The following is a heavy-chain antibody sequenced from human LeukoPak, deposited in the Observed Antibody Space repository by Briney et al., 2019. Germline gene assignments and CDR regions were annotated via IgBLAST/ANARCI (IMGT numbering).Heavy chain of an antibody. CDR2: IYHSGST. V-gene: IGHV4-38-2*02. Sequence: SETQSLTCTVSGYSISSGYYWGWIRQPPGKGLEWIGSIYHSGSTYYNPSLKSRVTISVDTSKNQFSLKLSSVTAADTAVYYCARDDRVHWFDPWGQGTLVTVSS. J-gene: IGHJ5*02. CDR3: ARDDRVHWFDP. CDR1: GYSISSGYY. D-gene: IGHD2-8*01.